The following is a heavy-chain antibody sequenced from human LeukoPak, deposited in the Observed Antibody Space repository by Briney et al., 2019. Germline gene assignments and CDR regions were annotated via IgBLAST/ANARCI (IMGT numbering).Heavy chain of an antibody. CDR3: ARGGPYSASDY. V-gene: IGHV3-74*01. Sequence: GGSLRLSCAASGFTFSSYWMHWVRQAPGKGLVWVSRISSDGSSTSYADSVKGRFTISRDNAKNTLHLQMHSLRAEDTAVYYCARGGPYSASDYWGQGTLVTVSS. CDR1: GFTFSSYW. D-gene: IGHD1-26*01. J-gene: IGHJ4*02. CDR2: ISSDGSST.